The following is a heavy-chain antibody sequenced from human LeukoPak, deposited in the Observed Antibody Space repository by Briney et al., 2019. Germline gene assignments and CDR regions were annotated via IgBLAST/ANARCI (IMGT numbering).Heavy chain of an antibody. Sequence: QPGGSLRLSCAASGFTFNNYWMHWVRRAPGKGLVWVSVINTDGSDTNNADSVSGRFTISRDNAKNTLYLQMNSLRAEDTAVYYCVRGSSGWKGVDYWGQGTLVNVSS. V-gene: IGHV3-74*01. CDR2: INTDGSDT. D-gene: IGHD6-25*01. CDR1: GFTFNNYW. CDR3: VRGSSGWKGVDY. J-gene: IGHJ4*02.